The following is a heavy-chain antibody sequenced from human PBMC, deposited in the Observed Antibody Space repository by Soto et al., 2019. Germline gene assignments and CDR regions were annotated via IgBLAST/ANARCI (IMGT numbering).Heavy chain of an antibody. CDR3: ASEDESSGHAGTFKH. CDR1: GFTFSPYV. V-gene: IGHV3-30*14. Sequence: QVQLVESGGGVVQPGRSLRLSCIASGFTFSPYVMHWVRQAPGEGLEWVAGISVDGGSTHYTDSVKGRFTISRDNAKNTVYLQMDSLTVEETTVYYCASEDESSGHAGTFKHWGQCTLVTVSS. J-gene: IGHJ1*01. CDR2: ISVDGGST. D-gene: IGHD3-22*01.